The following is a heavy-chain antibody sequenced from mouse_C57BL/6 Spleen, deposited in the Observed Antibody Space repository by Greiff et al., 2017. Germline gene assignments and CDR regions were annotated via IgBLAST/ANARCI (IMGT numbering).Heavy chain of an antibody. J-gene: IGHJ2*01. D-gene: IGHD1-1*01. V-gene: IGHV1-26*01. CDR1: GYTFTDYY. CDR3: AKDHYYGSSYLGY. Sequence: EVQLQQFGPEPVKPGASAKISCKASGYTFTDYYMNWVKQSHGKSFEWIGDITPNNGGTSYNQKFKGKATLTVAKSSSTAYMWLRSLTSEDSAVYYCAKDHYYGSSYLGYWGQGTTLTVSS. CDR2: ITPNNGGT.